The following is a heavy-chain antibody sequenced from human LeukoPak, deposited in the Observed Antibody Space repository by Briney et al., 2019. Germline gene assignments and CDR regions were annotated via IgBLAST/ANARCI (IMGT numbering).Heavy chain of an antibody. V-gene: IGHV1-69*05. CDR3: ARKLRLGGNWFDP. Sequence: SVKVSCKASGGTFSSYAISWVRQAPGQGLEWMGRIIPIFGTANYAQKFQGRVTITTDESTSTAYMELSSLRSEDTALYYCARKLRLGGNWFDPWGQGTLVTVSS. CDR2: IIPIFGTA. CDR1: GGTFSSYA. D-gene: IGHD1-26*01. J-gene: IGHJ5*02.